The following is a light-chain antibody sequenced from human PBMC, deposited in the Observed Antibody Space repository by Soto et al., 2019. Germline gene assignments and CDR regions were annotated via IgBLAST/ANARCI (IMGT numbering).Light chain of an antibody. CDR3: VLYMGSGIWV. J-gene: IGLJ3*02. CDR2: STN. V-gene: IGLV8-61*01. Sequence: QTVVTQEPSFSXSPGGTVTLTCGLSSGSVSTSYYPSWYQQTPGQAPRTLIYSTNTRSSGVPDRFSGSILGNKAALTITGAQADDESDYYCVLYMGSGIWVFGGGTKLTVL. CDR1: SGSVSTSYY.